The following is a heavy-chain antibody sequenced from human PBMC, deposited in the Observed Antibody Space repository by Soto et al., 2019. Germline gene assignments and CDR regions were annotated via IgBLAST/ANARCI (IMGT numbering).Heavy chain of an antibody. CDR1: GFTFGSYG. J-gene: IGHJ6*02. CDR3: AKDLDNWNYYYYYGMDV. Sequence: PGGSLRLSCAASGFTFGSYGMHWVRQAPGKGLEWVAVISYDGSNKYYADSVKGRFTISRDNSKNTLYLQMNSLRAEDTAVYYCAKDLDNWNYYYYYGMDVWGQGTTVTVSS. D-gene: IGHD1-20*01. V-gene: IGHV3-30*18. CDR2: ISYDGSNK.